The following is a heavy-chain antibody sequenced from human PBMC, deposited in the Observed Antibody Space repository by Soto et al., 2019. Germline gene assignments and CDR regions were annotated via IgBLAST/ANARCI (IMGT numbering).Heavy chain of an antibody. J-gene: IGHJ4*02. D-gene: IGHD3-3*01. CDR3: ATADGFGVVTPFFEY. V-gene: IGHV4-39*01. CDR2: SYYRGST. Sequence: QLQLQESGPGLVKPSETLSLTCTVSGGSISSRSHYWGWIRQSPGKHLEWIGSSYYRGSTHYNPSLKTRVTISVDTSKNQAFLKLFSVTAADTAVYYCATADGFGVVTPFFEYWGQGILVTVSS. CDR1: GGSISSRSHY.